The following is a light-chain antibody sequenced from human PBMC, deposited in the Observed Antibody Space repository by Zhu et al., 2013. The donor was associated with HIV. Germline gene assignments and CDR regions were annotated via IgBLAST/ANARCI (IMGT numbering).Light chain of an antibody. V-gene: IGLV2-14*01. CDR3: SSYTSSNTPV. J-gene: IGLJ2*01. CDR2: EVS. CDR1: NSDVGGYNY. Sequence: QSALTQPASVSGSPGQSITISCTGTNSDVGGYNYVSWYQQHPGKAPKLMIYEVSNRPSGVSNRFSGSKSDNTASLTISGLQAEDEADYYCSSYTSSNTPVFGGGTKLTVL.